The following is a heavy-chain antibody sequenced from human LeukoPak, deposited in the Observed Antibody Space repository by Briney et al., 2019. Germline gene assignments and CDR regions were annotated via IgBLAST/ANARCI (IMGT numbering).Heavy chain of an antibody. CDR3: AGDVMSTALDAFDV. CDR2: MYYSGSP. Sequence: SETLSLTCTVSGGSISSYYWSWIRQPPGKGLEWIGYMYYSGSPNYNPSLKSRVTISVDTSKNQFSLQLRSVTAADTAVYYCAGDVMSTALDAFDVWGQGTMVTVSS. V-gene: IGHV4-59*01. D-gene: IGHD1-1*01. CDR1: GGSISSYY. J-gene: IGHJ3*01.